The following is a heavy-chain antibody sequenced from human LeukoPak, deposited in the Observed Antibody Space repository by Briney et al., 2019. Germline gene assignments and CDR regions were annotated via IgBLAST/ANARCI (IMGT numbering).Heavy chain of an antibody. CDR1: GFTVRSNY. V-gene: IGHV3-53*01. CDR2: IYNDGRT. CDR3: ARESGYAVGDF. D-gene: IGHD5-12*01. Sequence: GGSLRLSCAASGFTVRSNYMSWFRQAPGKGLEWASVIYNDGRTYYADSVKGRFIISKDISKNTLYLQMNNLRADDTGVYYCARESGYAVGDFWGRGTLVTVSS. J-gene: IGHJ4*02.